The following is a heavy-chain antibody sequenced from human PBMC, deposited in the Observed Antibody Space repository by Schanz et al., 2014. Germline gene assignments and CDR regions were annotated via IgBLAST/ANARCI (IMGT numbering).Heavy chain of an antibody. D-gene: IGHD2-2*01. CDR3: ARSQGYATSCHIFDL. J-gene: IGHJ4*02. CDR1: GFTFSPYW. Sequence: EVQLVESGGGLVQPGGSLRLSCGSSGFTFSPYWMHWVRQAPGKGLVWVSRINGDGSNTNYADSVKGRFTISRDNAKTTLYLQMNSLSADDTAVYYCARSQGYATSCHIFDLWGQGTLVTVSS. V-gene: IGHV3-74*01. CDR2: INGDGSNT.